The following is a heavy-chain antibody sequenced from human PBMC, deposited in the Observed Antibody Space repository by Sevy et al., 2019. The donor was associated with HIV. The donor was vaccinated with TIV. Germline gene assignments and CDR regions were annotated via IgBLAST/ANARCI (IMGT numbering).Heavy chain of an antibody. J-gene: IGHJ5*01. CDR3: TRVRGLLGWFDS. D-gene: IGHD3-10*01. CDR1: GFTFSDYT. CDR2: ISYDGSRT. V-gene: IGHV3-30*04. Sequence: GGSLRLSCAASGFTFSDYTIHWVRRAPGKGLEWVAVISYDGSRTSYADSVKGRFTISRDNSENTLFLQMNSLRAEDTAIYYCTRVRGLLGWFDSWGQGTLVTVSS.